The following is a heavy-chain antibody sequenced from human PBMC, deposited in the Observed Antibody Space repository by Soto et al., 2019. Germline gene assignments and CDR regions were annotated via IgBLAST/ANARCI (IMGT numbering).Heavy chain of an antibody. CDR1: GFAFSSYG. J-gene: IGHJ4*02. CDR3: AARGYSYGYIYFDY. CDR2: ISYDGSNK. V-gene: IGHV3-30*03. D-gene: IGHD5-18*01. Sequence: GGSLRLSCAASGFAFSSYGMHWVRLAPGKGLEWVAVISYDGSNKYYADSVKGRFTISRDNSKNTLYLQMNSLRAEDTAVYYWAARGYSYGYIYFDYWGQGTLVTVSS.